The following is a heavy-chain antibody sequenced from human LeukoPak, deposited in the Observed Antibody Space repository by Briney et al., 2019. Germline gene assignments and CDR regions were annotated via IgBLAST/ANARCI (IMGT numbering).Heavy chain of an antibody. CDR3: VREKFCSGTTCYALFDP. J-gene: IGHJ5*02. V-gene: IGHV3-7*01. Sequence: GSLRLSCAASGFISIFWMSWVRQAPGKGLEWVANIKGDGSAKYYVDSVKGRFSISRDNAKNSLYLQINSLRAEDTAVYYCVREKFCSGTTCYALFDPWGQGTLVTVSS. CDR2: IKGDGSAK. CDR1: GFISIFW. D-gene: IGHD2-2*01.